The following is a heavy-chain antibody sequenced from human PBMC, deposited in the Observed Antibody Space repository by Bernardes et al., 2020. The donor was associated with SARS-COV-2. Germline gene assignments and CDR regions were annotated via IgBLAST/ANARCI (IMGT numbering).Heavy chain of an antibody. CDR1: GYTLTELS. Sequence: AAVKVSCKVSGYTLTELSMHWVRQAPGKGLEWMGGFDPEDGATIYAQKFQGRVTMTEDTSTDTAYMELSSLRSEDTAVYYCATSTIFGVAPNWFDPWGQGTLVTVSS. D-gene: IGHD3-3*01. J-gene: IGHJ5*02. CDR3: ATSTIFGVAPNWFDP. CDR2: FDPEDGAT. V-gene: IGHV1-24*01.